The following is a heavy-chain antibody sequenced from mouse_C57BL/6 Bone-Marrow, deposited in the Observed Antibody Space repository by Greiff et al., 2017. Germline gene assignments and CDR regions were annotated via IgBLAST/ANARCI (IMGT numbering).Heavy chain of an antibody. CDR2: INPGSGGN. D-gene: IGHD1-1*01. CDR3: ARRYYGSIPYSMDY. Sequence: VQLQQSGAELVRPGTSVKVSCKASGYAFTNSLIEWVKQRPGQGLEWIGVINPGSGGNNYNEKFKGKATLTADKSSSTAYMQLSILTSEDSAVYFCARRYYGSIPYSMDYWGQGTSVTVSS. J-gene: IGHJ4*01. CDR1: GYAFTNSL. V-gene: IGHV1-54*01.